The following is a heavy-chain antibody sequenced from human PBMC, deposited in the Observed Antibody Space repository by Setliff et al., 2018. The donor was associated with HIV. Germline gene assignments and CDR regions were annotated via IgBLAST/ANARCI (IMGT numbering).Heavy chain of an antibody. V-gene: IGHV3-7*01. J-gene: IGHJ4*02. CDR3: AAQGVL. CDR2: IKQDGTEK. CDR1: GFTFTSYW. Sequence: GGSLRLSCAASGFTFTSYWMSWVRQAPGKGLEWVANIKQDGTEKNYVDSVKGRFTISRDNAKNSVLLQMNSLRVEDTAVYFCAAQGVLWGQGTQVTVSS.